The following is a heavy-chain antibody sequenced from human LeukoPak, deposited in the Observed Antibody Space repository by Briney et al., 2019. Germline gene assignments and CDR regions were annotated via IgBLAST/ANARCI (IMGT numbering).Heavy chain of an antibody. CDR3: ARARYYDSSGYYYLDWFDP. CDR2: IIPIFGTA. J-gene: IGHJ5*02. Sequence: SVKVSCKASGGTFSSYAISWVRQAPGQGLEWMGGIIPIFGTANYAQKFQGRVTITADESTSTAYMELSSLRSEDTAVYYCARARYYDSSGYYYLDWFDPWGQGTQVTVSS. D-gene: IGHD3-22*01. V-gene: IGHV1-69*13. CDR1: GGTFSSYA.